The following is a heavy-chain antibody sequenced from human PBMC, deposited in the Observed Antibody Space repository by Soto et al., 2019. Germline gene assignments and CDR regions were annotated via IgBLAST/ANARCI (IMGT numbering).Heavy chain of an antibody. J-gene: IGHJ4*02. D-gene: IGHD5-18*01. Sequence: GGSLRLSCAASGFTFSSYWMNWVRQAPGKGLVRVSRINPDGSATNYADSVKGRFTISRDNAKNTLYLQMNSLRAEDTAVFYCGRGGSDSPMAPGYWGQGTLVTVSS. CDR1: GFTFSSYW. CDR3: GRGGSDSPMAPGY. CDR2: INPDGSAT. V-gene: IGHV3-74*01.